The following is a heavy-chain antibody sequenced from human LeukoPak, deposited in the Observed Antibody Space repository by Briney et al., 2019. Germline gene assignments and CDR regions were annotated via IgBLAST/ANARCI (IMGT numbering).Heavy chain of an antibody. J-gene: IGHJ4*02. CDR1: GFTFSSFG. CDR3: AKDMSRYYFDY. Sequence: GGSLILSCAASGFTFSSFGMHWVRQAPGKGLEWVAFIRYDGSDKHYGDSVKGRFTISRDNSKNTLYLQMNSLRAEDTAVYYCAKDMSRYYFDYWGQGTLVTVSS. CDR2: IRYDGSDK. V-gene: IGHV3-30*02.